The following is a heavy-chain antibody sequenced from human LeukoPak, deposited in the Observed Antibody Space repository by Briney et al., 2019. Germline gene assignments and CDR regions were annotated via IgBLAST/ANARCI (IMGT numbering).Heavy chain of an antibody. CDR3: ARSYCTNGVCFRAHAFDI. D-gene: IGHD2-8*01. V-gene: IGHV4-59*01. CDR1: GGSISSYY. Sequence: SETLSLTCTVSGGSISSYYWSWIRQPPGKGLEWIGYIYYSGSTNYNPSLKSRVIISVDTSKNQFSLKLSSVTAADTAVYYCARSYCTNGVCFRAHAFDIWGQGTMVTVSS. J-gene: IGHJ3*02. CDR2: IYYSGST.